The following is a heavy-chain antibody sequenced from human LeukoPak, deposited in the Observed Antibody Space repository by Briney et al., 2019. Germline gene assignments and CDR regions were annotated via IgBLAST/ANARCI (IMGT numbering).Heavy chain of an antibody. D-gene: IGHD3-10*01. CDR3: TKEGLPSGSSWSAWFDP. CDR2: IKQDGSAK. J-gene: IGHJ5*02. V-gene: IGHV3-7*01. CDR1: GFTFNRYW. Sequence: PGGSLRLSCAASGFTFNRYWMSWVRQAPGKELQWVANIKQDGSAKYYVDSVKGRFTISRDNSKNTLYLQMNSLRAEDTAVYYCTKEGLPSGSSWSAWFDPWGQGTLVTVSS.